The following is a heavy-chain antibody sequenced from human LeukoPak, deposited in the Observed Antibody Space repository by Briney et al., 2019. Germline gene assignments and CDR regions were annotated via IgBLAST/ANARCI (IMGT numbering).Heavy chain of an antibody. Sequence: ASVKVSCKASGYTFTSYGISWVRQAPGQGLEWKGWISAYNGNTNYAQKLQGRVTMTTDTSTSTAYMELRSLRSDDTAVYYCARVYCSSTSCYPFDYWGQGTLVTVSS. V-gene: IGHV1-18*01. CDR1: GYTFTSYG. CDR3: ARVYCSSTSCYPFDY. J-gene: IGHJ4*02. D-gene: IGHD2-2*01. CDR2: ISAYNGNT.